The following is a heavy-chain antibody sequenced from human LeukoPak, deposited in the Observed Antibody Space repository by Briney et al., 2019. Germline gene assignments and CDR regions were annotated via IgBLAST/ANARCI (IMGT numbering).Heavy chain of an antibody. D-gene: IGHD3-3*01. CDR3: ARVVIRFLEWLSISGVDY. CDR1: GYTFTSYY. Sequence: ASVKVSCKASGYTFTSYYMHWVRQAPGQGLEWMGIINPSGGSTSYAQKFQGRVTMTRDTSTSTVYMELRSLRSDDTAVYYCARVVIRFLEWLSISGVDYWGQGTLVTVSS. CDR2: INPSGGST. V-gene: IGHV1-46*01. J-gene: IGHJ4*02.